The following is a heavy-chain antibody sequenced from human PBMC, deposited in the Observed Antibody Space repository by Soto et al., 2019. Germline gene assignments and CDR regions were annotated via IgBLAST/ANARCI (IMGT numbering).Heavy chain of an antibody. CDR3: ARDLEAGSTAYCYYAGMDV. Sequence: QVQLVQSGAEVKKPGASVKVSCKASGYTFTSYGISWVRQPPGQGLEWMGWICAYNGNTNCAHELQGRVTMTTDTPTSPAYMELRRLRSDGTAVNYCARDLEAGSTAYCYYAGMDVWGQGTTVTVSS. CDR1: GYTFTSYG. CDR2: ICAYNGNT. J-gene: IGHJ6*02. V-gene: IGHV1-18*01. D-gene: IGHD1-1*01.